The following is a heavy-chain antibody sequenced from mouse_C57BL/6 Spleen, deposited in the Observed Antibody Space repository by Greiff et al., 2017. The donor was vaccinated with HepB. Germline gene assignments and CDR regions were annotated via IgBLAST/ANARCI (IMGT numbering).Heavy chain of an antibody. D-gene: IGHD1-1*01. CDR1: GYTFTSYW. CDR2: IDPSDSET. J-gene: IGHJ3*01. V-gene: IGHV1-52*01. Sequence: QVQLQQPGAELVRPGSSVKLSCKASGYTFTSYWMHWVKQRPIQGLEWIGNIDPSDSETHYNQKFKDKATLTVDKSSSTAYMQLSSLTSEDSAVYYCARYATTVVEPWFAYWGPGALVTVSA. CDR3: ARYATTVVEPWFAY.